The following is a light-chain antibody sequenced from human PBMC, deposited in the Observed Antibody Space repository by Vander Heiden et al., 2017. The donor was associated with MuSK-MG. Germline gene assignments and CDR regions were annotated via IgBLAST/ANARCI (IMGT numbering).Light chain of an antibody. V-gene: IGKV1-39*01. Sequence: DIQMTQSPSSLSASVADRVTITCRASQSISSYLNWYQQKPGKAPKLLIYAASSLQSGVPSRFSGSGSGTDFTLTISRLQPEDFATYHYQQSYSTPRTFGQGTKVEIK. CDR3: QQSYSTPRT. CDR2: AAS. CDR1: QSISSY. J-gene: IGKJ1*01.